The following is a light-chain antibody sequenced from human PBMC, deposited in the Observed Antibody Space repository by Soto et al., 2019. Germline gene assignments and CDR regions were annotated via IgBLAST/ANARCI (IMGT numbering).Light chain of an antibody. CDR3: QQAYSHPLT. J-gene: IGKJ4*01. CDR2: GAS. CDR1: QGVGVW. V-gene: IGKV1-12*01. Sequence: DIQMTQSPSSVSASVGVTVTITCRASQGVGVWLGWYQQKPGKAPHLLIYGASGLQVGVPSRFSGSVSGADFALTISNLQPEDFATYYCQQAYSHPLTFGGGTKVEIK.